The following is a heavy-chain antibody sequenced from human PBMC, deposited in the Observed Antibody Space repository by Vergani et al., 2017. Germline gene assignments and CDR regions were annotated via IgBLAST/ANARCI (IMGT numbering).Heavy chain of an antibody. V-gene: IGHV5-51*01. J-gene: IGHJ6*03. CDR1: GYSFTSYW. CDR2: IYPGDSDT. CDR3: ARQGRYCSSTSCYTGYYYYMDV. D-gene: IGHD2-2*02. Sequence: EVQLVPSGAEVKKPGESLKISCKGSGYSFTSYWIGWVRQMPGKGLEWMGIIYPGDSDTRYSPSFQGQVTISAVKSISTAYLQWSSLKASDTAMYYCARQGRYCSSTSCYTGYYYYMDVWGKGTTVTVSS.